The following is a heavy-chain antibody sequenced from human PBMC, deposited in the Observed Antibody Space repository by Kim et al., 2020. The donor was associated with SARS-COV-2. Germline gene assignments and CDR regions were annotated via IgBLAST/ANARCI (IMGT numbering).Heavy chain of an antibody. CDR3: ASWGPRARHSGYDSGPDY. J-gene: IGHJ4*02. V-gene: IGHV3-11*06. Sequence: KGRFTITRNNAKNSLYLQMNSLRAEDTAVYYCASWGPRARHSGYDSGPDYWGQGTLVTVSS. D-gene: IGHD5-12*01.